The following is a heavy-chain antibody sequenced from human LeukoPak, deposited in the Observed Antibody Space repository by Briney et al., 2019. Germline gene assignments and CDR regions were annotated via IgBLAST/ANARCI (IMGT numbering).Heavy chain of an antibody. V-gene: IGHV3-53*01. CDR2: IYSGGST. J-gene: IGHJ4*02. CDR3: ARVEGNTYYYGSGSPGPFDY. Sequence: GGSLRLSCAASGIIVSSNYMGWVRQAPGKGLEWVSVIYSGGSTYYADSVKGRFTISRDNSKNTLYLQMNSLRAEDTAVYYCARVEGNTYYYGSGSPGPFDYWGQGTLVTVSS. CDR1: GIIVSSNY. D-gene: IGHD3-10*01.